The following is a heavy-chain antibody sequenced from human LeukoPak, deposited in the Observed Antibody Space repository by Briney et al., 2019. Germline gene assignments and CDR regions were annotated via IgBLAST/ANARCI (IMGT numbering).Heavy chain of an antibody. CDR2: ISRSGSTI. J-gene: IGHJ4*02. V-gene: IGHV3-48*03. CDR1: TFTFSSYE. CDR3: AKDRSLED. Sequence: TGGSLRLSCAASTFTFSSYEMNWVREAPGKGLEWISYISRSGSTIYYADSVKGRFTMSRDNAKNSLYLQMNSLRAEDTAVYYWAKDRSLEDWGQGTLVNVSS.